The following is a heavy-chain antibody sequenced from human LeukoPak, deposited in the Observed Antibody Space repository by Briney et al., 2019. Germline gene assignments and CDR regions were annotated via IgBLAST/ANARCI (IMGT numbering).Heavy chain of an antibody. CDR2: SGSGGST. CDR3: GRDIQLSY. CDR1: GXTFSSYA. D-gene: IGHD1-1*01. V-gene: IGHV3-23*01. Sequence: GGSLRLSCSASGXTFSSYAMSWVRQAPGKGLEWVSGSGSGGSTHYADSVKGRFTISRDNSNTTLYLQMGSLRAGDTAVYFCGRDIQLSYLGQGTLVTVSS. J-gene: IGHJ4*02.